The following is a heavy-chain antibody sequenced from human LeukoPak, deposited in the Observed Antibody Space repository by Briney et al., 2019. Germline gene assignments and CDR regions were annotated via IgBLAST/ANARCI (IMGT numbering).Heavy chain of an antibody. D-gene: IGHD2-15*01. Sequence: SETLSLTCAVYGGSFSGYYWSWIRQPPGKGLEWIGEINHSGSTNYNPSLKSRVTISVDTSENQFSLKLSSVTAADTAVYYCARGLGYCTGGSCYRYWYFDLWGCGTLVTVSS. CDR3: ARGLGYCTGGSCYRYWYFDL. CDR2: INHSGST. CDR1: GGSFSGYY. V-gene: IGHV4-34*01. J-gene: IGHJ2*01.